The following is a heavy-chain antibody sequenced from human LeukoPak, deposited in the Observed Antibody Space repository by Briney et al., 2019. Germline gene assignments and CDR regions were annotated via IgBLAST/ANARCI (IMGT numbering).Heavy chain of an antibody. CDR3: ARGPPLGAEVYAFDI. V-gene: IGHV3-48*04. CDR1: GFTFSSYA. J-gene: IGHJ3*02. Sequence: PGGSLRLSCAASGFTFSSYAMSWVRQAPGKGLEWVSYISSSGSTIYYADSVKGRFTISRDNAKNSLYLQMNSLRAEDTAVYYCARGPPLGAEVYAFDIWGQGTMVTVSS. CDR2: ISSSGSTI.